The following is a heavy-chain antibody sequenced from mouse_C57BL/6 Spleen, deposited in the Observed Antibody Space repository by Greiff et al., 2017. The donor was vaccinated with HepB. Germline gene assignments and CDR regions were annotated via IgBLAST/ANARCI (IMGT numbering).Heavy chain of an antibody. Sequence: VQLQQFGAELVRPGSSVKLSCKASGYTFTSYWMHWVKQRPIQGLEWIGNIDPSDSETHYNQKFKDKATLTVDKSSSTAYMQLSSLTSEDSAVYYCERVYYDYVSYAMDYWGQGTSVTVSS. V-gene: IGHV1-52*01. CDR3: ERVYYDYVSYAMDY. CDR2: IDPSDSET. CDR1: GYTFTSYW. D-gene: IGHD2-4*01. J-gene: IGHJ4*01.